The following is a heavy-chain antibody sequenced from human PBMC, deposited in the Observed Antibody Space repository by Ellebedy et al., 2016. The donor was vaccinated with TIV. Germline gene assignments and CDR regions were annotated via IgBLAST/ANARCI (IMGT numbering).Heavy chain of an antibody. CDR3: ARGSYGSDFWSGPLYYYGMDV. J-gene: IGHJ6*02. CDR1: GYTFTSYY. D-gene: IGHD3-3*01. V-gene: IGHV1-46*01. CDR2: INPSGGST. Sequence: ASVKVSCXASGYTFTSYYMHWVRQAPGQGLEWMGIINPSGGSTSYAQKFQGRVTMTRDTSTSTVYMELSSLRSEDTAVYYCARGSYGSDFWSGPLYYYGMDVWGQGTKVTVSS.